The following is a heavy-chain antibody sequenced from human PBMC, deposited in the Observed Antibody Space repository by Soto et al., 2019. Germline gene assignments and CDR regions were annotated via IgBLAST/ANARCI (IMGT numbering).Heavy chain of an antibody. Sequence: QVQLVQSGAEVKKPGASVKVSCKASGYTFTSYGISWVRQAPGQGLEWMGWISAYNGNTNYAQKLQGRVIMTRDTSTSTAYMELRSLRSDDTAVYYCARDHGSGKNLGRWEDSWGQGTLVTVSS. D-gene: IGHD3-10*01. J-gene: IGHJ4*02. V-gene: IGHV1-18*01. CDR3: ARDHGSGKNLGRWEDS. CDR2: ISAYNGNT. CDR1: GYTFTSYG.